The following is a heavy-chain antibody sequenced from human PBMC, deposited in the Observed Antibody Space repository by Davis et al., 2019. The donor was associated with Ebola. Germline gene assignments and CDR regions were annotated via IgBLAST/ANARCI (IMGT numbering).Heavy chain of an antibody. V-gene: IGHV3-30*02. D-gene: IGHD3-22*01. CDR3: AKGYYYDSSGYFDI. J-gene: IGHJ3*02. Sequence: GESLKISCTASGFTFNSYGVHWVRQAPGKGLEWVAFIRYDGSDKYYADSVKGRFTISRDNSRSTLYLQMNSLRTEDTAVYYCAKGYYYDSSGYFDIWGQGTMVTVSS. CDR1: GFTFNSYG. CDR2: IRYDGSDK.